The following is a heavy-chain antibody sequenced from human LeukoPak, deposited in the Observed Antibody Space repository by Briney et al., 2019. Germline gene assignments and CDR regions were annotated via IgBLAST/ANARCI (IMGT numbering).Heavy chain of an antibody. D-gene: IGHD5-12*01. CDR2: IKQDGSEK. J-gene: IGHJ4*02. Sequence: SGGSLRLSCAASGFTFSSYWMSWVRQAPGKGLEWVANIKQDGSEKYYVDSVKGRFTISRDNAKNSLYLQMNSLRAEDTAVYYCARDAVDIVAYHAPFDYWGQGTLVTVSS. V-gene: IGHV3-7*01. CDR3: ARDAVDIVAYHAPFDY. CDR1: GFTFSSYW.